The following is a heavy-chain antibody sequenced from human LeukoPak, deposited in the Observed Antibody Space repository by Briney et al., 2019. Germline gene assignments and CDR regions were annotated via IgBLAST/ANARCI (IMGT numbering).Heavy chain of an antibody. CDR1: RVTFSNYW. CDR3: ARRGSNGFGY. D-gene: IGHD6-13*01. Sequence: PGGSLRLSCAASRVTFSNYWMSWIRQPPGKGLEWIGEINHSGSTNYNASLKSRVTISVDTSKNQFSLKLSSVTAADTAVYYCARRGSNGFGYWGQGTLVTVSS. V-gene: IGHV4-34*01. J-gene: IGHJ4*02. CDR2: INHSGST.